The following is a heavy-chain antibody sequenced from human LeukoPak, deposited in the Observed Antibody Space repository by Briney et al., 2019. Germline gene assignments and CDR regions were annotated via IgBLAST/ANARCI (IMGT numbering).Heavy chain of an antibody. CDR1: GGTFSSYA. V-gene: IGHV1-69*13. D-gene: IGHD2-21*02. J-gene: IGHJ3*02. CDR3: ARSLSPIVVVTALDAFDI. CDR2: IIPIFGTA. Sequence: ASVKVSCKAPGGTFSSYAISWVRQAPGQGLEWMGGIIPIFGTANYAQKFQGRVTITADESTSTAYMELSSLRSEDTAVYYCARSLSPIVVVTALDAFDIWGQGTMVTVSS.